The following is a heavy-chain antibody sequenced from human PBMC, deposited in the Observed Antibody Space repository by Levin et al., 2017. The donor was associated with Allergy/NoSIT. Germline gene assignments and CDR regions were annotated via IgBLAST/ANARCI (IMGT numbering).Heavy chain of an antibody. V-gene: IGHV3-11*05. CDR1: GFIVSDSY. CDR3: ARGRVPNDY. CDR2: ISRGNSYT. D-gene: IGHD3-10*01. Sequence: RPGGSLRPSCAASGFIVSDSYMSWIRQAPGKGLEWVSYISRGNSYTNYLDSVKGRFTISRDNAKNSLYLQMNSLRAEDTAIYYCARGRVPNDYWGQGTLVTVSS. J-gene: IGHJ4*02.